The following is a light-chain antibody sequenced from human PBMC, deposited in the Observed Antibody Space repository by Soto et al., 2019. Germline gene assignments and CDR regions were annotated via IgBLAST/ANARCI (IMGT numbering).Light chain of an antibody. Sequence: DIQMTQSPSSLYASVGDRVTITCRASQSINNYLNWYQQKPGQAPNLVIYTASLLQSGVPSRFSGSGSGTDFPLTITGLQPEEFATFCCQQTFGLPLTFGGGTPGAMK. CDR3: QQTFGLPLT. J-gene: IGKJ4*01. V-gene: IGKV1-39*01. CDR1: QSINNY. CDR2: TAS.